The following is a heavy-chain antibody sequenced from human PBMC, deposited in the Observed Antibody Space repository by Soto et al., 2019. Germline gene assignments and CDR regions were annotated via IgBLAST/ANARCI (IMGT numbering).Heavy chain of an antibody. CDR2: ISACNGNT. CDR1: GYTFTSYG. J-gene: IGHJ3*02. V-gene: IGHV1-18*01. D-gene: IGHD3-10*01. Sequence: ASVKVSCKASGYTFTSYGISWVRQAPGQGLEWMGWISACNGNTNYAQKLQGRVTMATDTSTSTAYMELRSLRSDDTAVYYCARSMEWFGELHDAFDIWGQGTMVTVSS. CDR3: ARSMEWFGELHDAFDI.